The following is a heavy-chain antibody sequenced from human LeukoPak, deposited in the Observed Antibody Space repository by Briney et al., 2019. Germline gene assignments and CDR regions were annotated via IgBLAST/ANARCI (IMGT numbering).Heavy chain of an antibody. CDR1: GGSISSHY. D-gene: IGHD3-22*01. V-gene: IGHV4-59*11. CDR2: FFYSGST. CDR3: ARGSGGYHYDH. J-gene: IGHJ5*02. Sequence: PSETLSLTCTVSGGSISSHYWSWIRQPPGKGLEWIGYFFYSGSTNYNPSLKSRVTISVDTSKNQFSLKLSSVTAADTAVYYCARGSGGYHYDHWGQGTLVTVSS.